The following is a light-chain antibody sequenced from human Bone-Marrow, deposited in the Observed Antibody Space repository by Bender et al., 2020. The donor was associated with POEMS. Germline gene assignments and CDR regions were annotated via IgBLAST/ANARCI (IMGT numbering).Light chain of an antibody. CDR2: DVN. Sequence: QSALTQPASVSGSPGQSITISCTGTSNDVGAYNFVSWYQQHPGKAPKLMIYDVNNRPSGMSTRFSGSKSGNTASLTISGLQADDEADYYCSSYTSSTTLVFGGGTKLTVL. J-gene: IGLJ2*01. V-gene: IGLV2-14*03. CDR1: SNDVGAYNF. CDR3: SSYTSSTTLV.